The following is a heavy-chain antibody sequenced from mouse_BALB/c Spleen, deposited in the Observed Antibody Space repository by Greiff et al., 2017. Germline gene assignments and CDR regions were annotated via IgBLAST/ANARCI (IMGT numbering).Heavy chain of an antibody. D-gene: IGHD4-1*01. V-gene: IGHV5-4*02. CDR1: GFTFSDYY. J-gene: IGHJ4*01. CDR3: ARDRDLTGTTYYYAMDY. Sequence: EVKLMESGGGLVKPGGSLKLSCAASGFTFSDYYMYWVRQTPEKRLEWVATISDGGSYTYYPDSVKGRFTISRDNAKNNLYLQMSSLKSEDTAMYYCARDRDLTGTTYYYAMDYWGQGTSVTVSS. CDR2: ISDGGSYT.